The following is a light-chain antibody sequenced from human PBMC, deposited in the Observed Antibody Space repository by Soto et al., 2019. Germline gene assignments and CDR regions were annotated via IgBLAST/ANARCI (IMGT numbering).Light chain of an antibody. J-gene: IGLJ1*01. CDR2: DVN. Sequence: QSVLTQPPSASGSPGQSVAISCTGTSSDVGGYNYVSWYQHHPGKAPKHMIYDVNKRPSGVPDRFSGSKSGNTAALTVSGLQAEVEADYYCSSYAGSSNVFGTGTKVTVL. CDR3: SSYAGSSNV. V-gene: IGLV2-8*01. CDR1: SSDVGGYNY.